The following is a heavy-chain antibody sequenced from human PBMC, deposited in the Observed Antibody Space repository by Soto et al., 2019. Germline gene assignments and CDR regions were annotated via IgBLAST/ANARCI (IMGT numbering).Heavy chain of an antibody. Sequence: PGGSLRLSCAASGFTFSSYEMNWVRQAPGKGLEWVSYISSSGSTIYYADSVKGRFTISRDNAKNSLYLQMNSLRVEDTAVYYCARERRDGYNSFDYWGQGTLVTVSS. D-gene: IGHD5-12*01. CDR2: ISSSGSTI. J-gene: IGHJ4*02. CDR3: ARERRDGYNSFDY. V-gene: IGHV3-48*03. CDR1: GFTFSSYE.